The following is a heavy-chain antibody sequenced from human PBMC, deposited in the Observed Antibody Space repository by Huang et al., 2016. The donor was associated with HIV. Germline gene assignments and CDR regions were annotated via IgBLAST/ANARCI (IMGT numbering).Heavy chain of an antibody. J-gene: IGHJ4*02. V-gene: IGHV1-24*01. CDR1: GYTLTELS. CDR2: FDPEDGET. D-gene: IGHD3-22*01. Sequence: QVQLVQSGAEVKKPGASVKVSCKVSGYTLTELSLHWVRPAPGKGLECMVGFDPEDGETIYAQKFQGRVTMTEDTSTDTAYMELSSLRSEDTAVYYCATVYRRFRNHDSGDYYFDYWDQGTLVTVSS. CDR3: ATVYRRFRNHDSGDYYFDY.